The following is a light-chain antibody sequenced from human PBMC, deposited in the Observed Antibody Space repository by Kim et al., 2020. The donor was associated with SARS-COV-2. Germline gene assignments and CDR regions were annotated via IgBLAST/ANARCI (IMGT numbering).Light chain of an antibody. Sequence: DVVMTQSPDSLDVSLGERATINCKSSQSVLHSSNNKNYLAWYRQKPGQPPKLLIYWASTRESGVPGRFSGSGSGTDFTLTISSLQAEDVAVYYCHQYYTIPLTFGGGTKLEI. CDR1: QSVLHSSNNKNY. V-gene: IGKV4-1*01. CDR3: HQYYTIPLT. J-gene: IGKJ4*01. CDR2: WAS.